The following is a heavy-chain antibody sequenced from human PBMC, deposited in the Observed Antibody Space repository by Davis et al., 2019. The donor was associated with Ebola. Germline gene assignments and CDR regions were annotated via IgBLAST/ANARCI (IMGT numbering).Heavy chain of an antibody. CDR2: ISTYNGNT. CDR3: ARWEGYYDFWSGHQIGYFDY. CDR1: GYTFTSYG. Sequence: ASVKVSCKASGYTFTSYGISWVRQAPGQGLEWMGWISTYNGNTNYAQKVQGRVTMTTDTSTSTAYMELRSLRSDDTAVYYCARWEGYYDFWSGHQIGYFDYWGQGTLVTVSS. D-gene: IGHD3-3*01. J-gene: IGHJ4*02. V-gene: IGHV1-18*01.